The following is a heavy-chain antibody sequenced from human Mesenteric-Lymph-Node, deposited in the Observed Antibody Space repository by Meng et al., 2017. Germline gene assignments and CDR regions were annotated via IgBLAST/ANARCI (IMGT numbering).Heavy chain of an antibody. Sequence: LTGTGAGVSISSYYWSWIRQPPGKGLEWIGYIYYSGSTNYNPSLKSRVTISVDTSKNQFSLKLSSVTAADTAGYYCAGDQSRRQKYYFDYLGQGTLVTVSS. CDR1: GVSISSYY. CDR3: AGDQSRRQKYYFDY. D-gene: IGHD1-14*01. V-gene: IGHV4-59*01. CDR2: IYYSGST. J-gene: IGHJ4*02.